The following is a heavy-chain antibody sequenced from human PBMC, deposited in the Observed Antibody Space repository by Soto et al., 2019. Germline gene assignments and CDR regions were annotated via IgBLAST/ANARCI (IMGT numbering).Heavy chain of an antibody. CDR1: GLTFSTYA. CDR3: ANPYDYSNYIVTFDI. J-gene: IGHJ3*02. CDR2: IGGSDGTT. V-gene: IGHV3-23*01. D-gene: IGHD4-4*01. Sequence: EVLLLESGGGLVQPGGSLRLSGAVSGLTFSTYAMNWVRQAPGKGLEWVSGIGGSDGTTYYEDSVKGRFTISRDNSKNTLYLQMNSLRGEDTATYYCANPYDYSNYIVTFDIWGHGTMVTVSS.